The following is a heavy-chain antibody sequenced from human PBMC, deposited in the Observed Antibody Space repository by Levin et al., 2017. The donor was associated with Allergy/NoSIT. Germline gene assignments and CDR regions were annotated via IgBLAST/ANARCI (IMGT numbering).Heavy chain of an antibody. D-gene: IGHD3-22*01. Sequence: GASVKVSCKASRYIFSDYFIHWVRQAPGQGLEWMGWINPHSGDTKYAQEFQGRVTMTRDTSISTAYMGLTRLTSDDTAVYYCARDLYNDDSVFGYWGQGTLVNVFS. CDR2: INPHSGDT. CDR3: ARDLYNDDSVFGY. V-gene: IGHV1-2*02. CDR1: RYIFSDYF. J-gene: IGHJ4*02.